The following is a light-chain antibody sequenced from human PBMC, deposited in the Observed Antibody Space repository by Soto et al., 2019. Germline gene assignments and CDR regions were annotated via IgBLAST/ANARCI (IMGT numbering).Light chain of an antibody. CDR2: AAS. CDR1: QSVSTY. Sequence: DIQITQSPSSLSTSVGDRVTITCRTSQSVSTYLNWYQLRPGKAPKLLIYAASSLESGVPSRFSGSGSGTDFTLTISSLQPEDFATYYCQEGSTLLTFGGGTRVEIK. V-gene: IGKV1-39*01. CDR3: QEGSTLLT. J-gene: IGKJ4*01.